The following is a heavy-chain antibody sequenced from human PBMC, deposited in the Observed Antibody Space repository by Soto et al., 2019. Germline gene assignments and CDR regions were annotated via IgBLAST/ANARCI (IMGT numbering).Heavy chain of an antibody. CDR1: GGSISSGGYY. CDR3: ARNSKSGYDTPDY. CDR2: IYYSGST. D-gene: IGHD5-12*01. J-gene: IGHJ4*02. V-gene: IGHV4-31*03. Sequence: QVQLQESGPGLVKPSQTLSLTCTVSGGSISSGGYYWSWIRQHPGKGLEWIGYIYYSGSTYYNPSLKSRVXXSXDXXKNQFSLKLSSVTAADTAVYYCARNSKSGYDTPDYWGQGTLVTVSS.